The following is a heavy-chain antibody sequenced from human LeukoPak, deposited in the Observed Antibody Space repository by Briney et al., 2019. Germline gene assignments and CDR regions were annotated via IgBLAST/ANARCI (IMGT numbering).Heavy chain of an antibody. CDR2: ISSSSTYI. V-gene: IGHV3-21*01. CDR1: GFTFSSYS. CDR3: ARDSTRFDY. J-gene: IGHJ4*02. Sequence: GGSLRLSCAASGFTFSSYSMNWVRQAQGKGLEWVSSISSSSTYIYYTDSMKGRFTISRDNAKNSLYLQMNSLRAEDTAVYYCARDSTRFDYWGQGTLVTVSS.